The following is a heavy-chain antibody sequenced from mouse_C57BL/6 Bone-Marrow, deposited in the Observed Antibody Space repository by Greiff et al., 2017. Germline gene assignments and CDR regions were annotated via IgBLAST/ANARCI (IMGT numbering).Heavy chain of an antibody. D-gene: IGHD1-1*02. CDR2: INPSSGST. J-gene: IGHJ3*01. CDR1: GYTFTSYG. V-gene: IGHV1-81*01. Sequence: VQLQQSGAELVRPGASVKLSCKASGYTFTSYGISWVKQRPGQSLEWIGEINPSSGSTYYNEKFTGKATLTADKSSSTGYMELRSLTSEDAAVYCCARYGCDDAIDYWGQGTLVTVSA. CDR3: ARYGCDDAIDY.